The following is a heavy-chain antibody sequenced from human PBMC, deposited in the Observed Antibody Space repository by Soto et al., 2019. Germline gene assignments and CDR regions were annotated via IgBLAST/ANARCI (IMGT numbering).Heavy chain of an antibody. J-gene: IGHJ4*02. Sequence: EVQLLESGGGLVQPGGSLRLSCAASGFTFSSYAMSWVRQAPGKGLEWVSAISGSGGSTYYADSVKGRFTISRDNSKNTLYLQTNSLRAEDTAVYYCAKDISEGATTVYYFDYWGQGTLVTVSS. CDR2: ISGSGGST. CDR1: GFTFSSYA. V-gene: IGHV3-23*01. CDR3: AKDISEGATTVYYFDY. D-gene: IGHD1-26*01.